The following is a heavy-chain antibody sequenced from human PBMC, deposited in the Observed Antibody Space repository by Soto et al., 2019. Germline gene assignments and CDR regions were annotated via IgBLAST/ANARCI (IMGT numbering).Heavy chain of an antibody. CDR3: AKETATSSSYYYYGMDV. Sequence: EVQLVESGGGLVQPGRSLRLSCVASGFTFHDYDMHWVRQAPGKGLEWVSGISWNTDSTVYADSVKGRFTISRDNAKNSLYLQMNTLRAEDTALYYCAKETATSSSYYYYGMDVWGQGTTVTVSS. V-gene: IGHV3-9*01. J-gene: IGHJ6*02. D-gene: IGHD3-16*01. CDR1: GFTFHDYD. CDR2: ISWNTDST.